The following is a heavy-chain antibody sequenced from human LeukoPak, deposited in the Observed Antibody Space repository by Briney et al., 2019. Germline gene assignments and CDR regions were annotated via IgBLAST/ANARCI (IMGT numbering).Heavy chain of an antibody. D-gene: IGHD1-26*01. CDR2: ISSSSSYT. CDR3: AKDPDSRSQGYFDY. J-gene: IGHJ4*02. V-gene: IGHV3-11*06. Sequence: PGGSLRLSCAGSGFTFSNYEMNWVRQAPGKGLEWVSYISSSSSYTNYADSVKGRFTISRDNAKNSLYLQMNSLRAEDTAVCYCAKDPDSRSQGYFDYWGQGTLVTVSS. CDR1: GFTFSNYE.